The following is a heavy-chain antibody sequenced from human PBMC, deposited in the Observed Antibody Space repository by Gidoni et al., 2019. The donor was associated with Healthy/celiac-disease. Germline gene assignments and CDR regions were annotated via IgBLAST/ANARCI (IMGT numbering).Heavy chain of an antibody. CDR2: ISSSSSTI. CDR3: ARVPPNDFWSGYYRTYGMDV. J-gene: IGHJ6*02. D-gene: IGHD3-3*01. Sequence: EVQLVESGGGLVQPGGSLRLSCAASGFPFSSSGLNWVRQAQRKGLEWVSYISSSSSTIYYADSVKGRFTISRDNAKNSLYLQMNSLRDEDTAVYYCARVPPNDFWSGYYRTYGMDVWGQGTTVTVSS. V-gene: IGHV3-48*02. CDR1: GFPFSSSG.